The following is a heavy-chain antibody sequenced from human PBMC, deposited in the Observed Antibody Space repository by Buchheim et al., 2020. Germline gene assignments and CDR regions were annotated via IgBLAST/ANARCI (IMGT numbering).Heavy chain of an antibody. J-gene: IGHJ6*02. V-gene: IGHV1-69*04. CDR1: GGTFSSYA. CDR3: AREGDTAMVTSYYYYGMDV. D-gene: IGHD5-18*01. CDR2: IIPILGIA. Sequence: QVQLVQSGAEVKKPGSSVKVSCKASGGTFSSYAISWVRQAPGQGLEWMGRIIPILGIANYAQKFQGRVTITADKSTSTAYMELSSLRSEDTAVYYCAREGDTAMVTSYYYYGMDVWGQGTT.